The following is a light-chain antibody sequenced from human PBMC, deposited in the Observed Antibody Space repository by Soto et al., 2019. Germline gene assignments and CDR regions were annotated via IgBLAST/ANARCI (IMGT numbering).Light chain of an antibody. J-gene: IGKJ1*01. CDR2: KAS. V-gene: IGKV1-5*03. CDR1: QNIDSG. Sequence: DIQMTQSPSTLSASVGDRVTITCQASQNIDSGLAWYQQKPGKAPKLLIYKASTLESGVQLRFSGSGYGTEFTLTITSLQPDDFATYYCQQYHFFWTFGQGTRVEIK. CDR3: QQYHFFWT.